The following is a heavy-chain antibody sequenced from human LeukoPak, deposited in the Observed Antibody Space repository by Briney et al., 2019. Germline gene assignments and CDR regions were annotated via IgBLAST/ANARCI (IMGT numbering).Heavy chain of an antibody. Sequence: PGGSLRLSCVASGYIFHDYATSWVRQAPGKGLEWISGISDDGVATYYADSVKGRFSISRDNPRNTLFLQMSSLRADDTAVYYCAKQEGWELGDYCIDHWGRGTLVTVSS. D-gene: IGHD4-23*01. CDR2: ISDDGVAT. CDR3: AKQEGWELGDYCIDH. CDR1: GYIFHDYA. J-gene: IGHJ5*02. V-gene: IGHV3-23*01.